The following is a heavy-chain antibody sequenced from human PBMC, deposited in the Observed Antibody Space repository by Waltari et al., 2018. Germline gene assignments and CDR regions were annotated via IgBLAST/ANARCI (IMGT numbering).Heavy chain of an antibody. Sequence: EVQLVESGGGLVQPGGSLRLACAAPGFIFSGHWMSLGRQAPGKGLEWVDNIKQDGGDKYTISRDNAKNALYLQMSSLRVEDTAVYYCARDRVLYGSQLEGLDYWGQGTLVTVSS. CDR1: GFIFSGHW. CDR2: IKQDGGDK. CDR3: ARDRVLYGSQLEGLDY. V-gene: IGHV3-7*01. J-gene: IGHJ4*02. D-gene: IGHD1-1*01.